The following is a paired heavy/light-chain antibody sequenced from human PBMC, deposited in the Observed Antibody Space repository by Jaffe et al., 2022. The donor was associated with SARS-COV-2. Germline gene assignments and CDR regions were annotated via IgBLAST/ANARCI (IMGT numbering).Light chain of an antibody. Sequence: QSALTQPASVSGSPGQSITISCTGTSSDVGGYNYVSWYQQHPGKAPKLMIYHVSNRPSGVSNRFSGSKSGNTASLTISGLQAEDEADYYCGSYTSSDTVVFGGGTELTVL. J-gene: IGLJ2*01. V-gene: IGLV2-14*01. CDR3: GSYTSSDTVV. CDR2: HVS. CDR1: SSDVGGYNY.
Heavy chain of an antibody. V-gene: IGHV3-73*01. J-gene: IGHJ6*02. CDR3: MPTGGMDV. CDR2: IRDKANSYAT. Sequence: EVQLVESGGGLVQPGGSLKLSCAASGFTLSGSGMNWVRQASGKGLEWVGRIRDKANSYATAYAASVKGRFTISRDDSKNTVYLQMNSLKIEDTAVYYCMPTGGMDVWGQGTTVTVSS. CDR1: GFTLSGSG.